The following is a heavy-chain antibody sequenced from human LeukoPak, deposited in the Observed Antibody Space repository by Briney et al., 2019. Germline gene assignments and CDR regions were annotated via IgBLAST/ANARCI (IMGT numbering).Heavy chain of an antibody. CDR2: INPSGGST. CDR3: ARVAAAALSPQALTFDY. V-gene: IGHV1-46*01. D-gene: IGHD6-13*01. CDR1: GYTFTSYY. Sequence: ASVKVSCKASGYTFTSYYMHWVRQAPGQGLEWMGIINPSGGSTSYAQKFQGRVTMTRDTSTSTVYMELSSLRSEDTAVYYCARVAAAALSPQALTFDYWGQGTLVTVSS. J-gene: IGHJ4*02.